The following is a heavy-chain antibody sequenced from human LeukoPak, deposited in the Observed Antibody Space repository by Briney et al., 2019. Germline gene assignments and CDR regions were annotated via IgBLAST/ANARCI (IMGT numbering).Heavy chain of an antibody. V-gene: IGHV3-53*01. CDR1: GFSVSNKC. J-gene: IGHJ4*02. CDR2: IYTGGDT. Sequence: PGESLRLSCAASGFSVSNKCMSWVRQAPGKGLEWVSVIYTGGDTYYADSVRGRFTISRDNSKNTVNLQMNSLRAEDTALYYCAGGQMFTSGGFDDWGQGTLVTVSS. D-gene: IGHD6-19*01. CDR3: AGGQMFTSGGFDD.